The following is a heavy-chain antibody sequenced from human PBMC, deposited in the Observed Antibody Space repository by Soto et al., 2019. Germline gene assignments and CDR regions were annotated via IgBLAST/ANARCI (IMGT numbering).Heavy chain of an antibody. J-gene: IGHJ4*02. V-gene: IGHV4-59*11. CDR3: ASGHGGCSGGSCYSFYFDY. Sequence: ETLSLTCTVSGTSMSGHFWSWMRQPPGKGLEWIGYGYYSGSTLYNPSLKSRVTISLDTSKNHFSLRLNSVTSADTAVYYCASGHGGCSGGSCYSFYFDYWGQGTLVTVSS. CDR1: GTSMSGHF. CDR2: GYYSGST. D-gene: IGHD2-15*01.